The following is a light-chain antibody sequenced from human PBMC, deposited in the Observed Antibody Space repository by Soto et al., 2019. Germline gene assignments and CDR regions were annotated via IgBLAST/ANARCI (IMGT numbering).Light chain of an antibody. CDR2: WAS. J-gene: IGKJ4*01. Sequence: DIVMTQSPDSLAVSLGERATINCKSSQSVLYSSNNKNYLAWYQQKPGQPPKLLIYWASTRESGVPDRFSGSGSGPDFTLTIRSLKAEDVAVYYCQQYYSTPLTFGGGTKVEIK. CDR3: QQYYSTPLT. V-gene: IGKV4-1*01. CDR1: QSVLYSSNNKNY.